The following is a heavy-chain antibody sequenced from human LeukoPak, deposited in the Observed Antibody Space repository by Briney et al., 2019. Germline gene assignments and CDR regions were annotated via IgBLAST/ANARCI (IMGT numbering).Heavy chain of an antibody. V-gene: IGHV3-7*01. CDR2: IKQDGSEK. CDR3: ARGYCTSTSGYFDY. J-gene: IGHJ4*02. D-gene: IGHD2-2*01. Sequence: PGGSLRLSCAASGFTFSSYWMSWVRQAPGKGLDWVANIKQDGSEKYYVDPVKGRFTISRDNAKNSLYLQMNSLRAEDTAVYYCARGYCTSTSGYFDYWGQGTLVTVSS. CDR1: GFTFSSYW.